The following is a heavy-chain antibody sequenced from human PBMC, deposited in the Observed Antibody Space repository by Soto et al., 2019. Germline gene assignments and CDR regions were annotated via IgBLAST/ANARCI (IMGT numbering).Heavy chain of an antibody. CDR1: GFSFSSYG. CDR2: LSFDGITQ. J-gene: IGHJ6*01. D-gene: IGHD1-26*01. V-gene: IGHV3-30*18. CDR3: ANDGAWELLPGFGMDV. Sequence: QVQLVESGGGVVQPGRSLRLSCAASGFSFSSYGMHLVRQAPGKGLERVAALSFDGITQHYADSVKGQVTISRDSSKNTMYLQMNSLRPEYTAIYYCANDGAWELLPGFGMDVWGHVQTVTVS.